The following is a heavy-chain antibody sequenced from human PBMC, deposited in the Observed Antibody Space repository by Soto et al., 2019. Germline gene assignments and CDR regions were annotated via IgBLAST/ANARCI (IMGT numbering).Heavy chain of an antibody. CDR1: GFTFSNAW. J-gene: IGHJ4*02. V-gene: IGHV3-15*01. CDR2: IKSKTDGGTT. Sequence: PGGSLRLSCAASGFTFSNAWMSWVRQAPGKGLEWVGRIKSKTDGGTTDYAAPVKGRFTISRDDSKNTLYLQMNSLKTEDTAVYYCTTDLNPDDYVWNTDRGYFDYWGQGTLVTVSS. D-gene: IGHD3-16*01. CDR3: TTDLNPDDYVWNTDRGYFDY.